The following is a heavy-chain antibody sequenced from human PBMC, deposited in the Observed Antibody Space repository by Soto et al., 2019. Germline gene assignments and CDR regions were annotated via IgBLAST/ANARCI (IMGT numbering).Heavy chain of an antibody. Sequence: ASFKVCFNGCGCTFTSYYINWVRQATGQGLEWMGWMNPNSGNTGYAQKFQGRVTMTRNTSISTAYMELSSLRSEDTAVYYCAREKGYDLDYWGQGTLVTVSS. V-gene: IGHV1-8*01. D-gene: IGHD5-12*01. CDR1: GCTFTSYY. CDR3: AREKGYDLDY. J-gene: IGHJ4*02. CDR2: MNPNSGNT.